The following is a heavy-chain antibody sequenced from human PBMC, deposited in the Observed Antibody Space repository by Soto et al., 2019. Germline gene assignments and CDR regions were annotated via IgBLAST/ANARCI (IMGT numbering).Heavy chain of an antibody. J-gene: IGHJ4*02. D-gene: IGHD3-3*01. V-gene: IGHV3-48*02. CDR2: ISSSSSTI. CDR1: GFTFSSYS. CDR3: ARFGQPAGSYYDFWSGYYFSGNFDY. Sequence: GGSLRLSCAASGFTFSSYSMNWVRQAPGKGLEWVSYISSSSSTIYYADSVKGRFTISRDNAKNSLYLQMNSLRDDDTAVYYCARFGQPAGSYYDFWSGYYFSGNFDYWGQGTLVTVSS.